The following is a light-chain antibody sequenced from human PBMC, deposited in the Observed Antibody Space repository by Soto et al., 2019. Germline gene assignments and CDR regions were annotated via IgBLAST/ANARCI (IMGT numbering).Light chain of an antibody. CDR2: AAS. Sequence: DIQLTQSPSFLSASVGDRVTITCRASQGIRSYLAWYQQKPGKAPKLLIYAASTLQRGVPSRFSGSGSGTEFTLTISSLQPEDFTTYYCQQLNSYPTFGGGTKVEIK. V-gene: IGKV1-9*01. CDR1: QGIRSY. CDR3: QQLNSYPT. J-gene: IGKJ4*01.